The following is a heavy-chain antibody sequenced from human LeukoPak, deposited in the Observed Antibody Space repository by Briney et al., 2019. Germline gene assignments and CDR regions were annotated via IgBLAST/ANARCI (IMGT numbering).Heavy chain of an antibody. V-gene: IGHV1-46*01. Sequence: ASVKVSCKASGYTFTTNYMHWVRQAPGQGLEWMGIINPSGGNTNYAQKFQGRITVTRDTSTSTVYMDLSSLRSEDTAAYYCARGPLLVEGPNWFDPWGQGTLVTVSS. J-gene: IGHJ5*02. CDR2: INPSGGNT. CDR3: ARGPLLVEGPNWFDP. CDR1: GYTFTTNY. D-gene: IGHD3-16*01.